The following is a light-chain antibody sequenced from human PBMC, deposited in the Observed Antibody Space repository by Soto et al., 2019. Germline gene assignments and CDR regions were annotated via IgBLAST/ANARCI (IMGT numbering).Light chain of an antibody. Sequence: DIQMTQSPSTLSASVGDRVTITCRASQSISSWLAWYQQKPGRAPKLLIYKASRLETGVPSRFSGSGSGTEFTLIISSLQPDYFASYYCQQYGSSSPWPFGQGTKVEIK. CDR2: KAS. V-gene: IGKV1-5*03. CDR3: QQYGSSSPWP. J-gene: IGKJ1*01. CDR1: QSISSW.